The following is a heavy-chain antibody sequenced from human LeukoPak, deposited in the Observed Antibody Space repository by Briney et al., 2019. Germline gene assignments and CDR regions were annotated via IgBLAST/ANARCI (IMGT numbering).Heavy chain of an antibody. CDR2: ISAYNGNT. V-gene: IGHV1-18*01. D-gene: IGHD6-13*01. CDR1: GYTFTSYG. J-gene: IGHJ5*02. CDR3: ARRSEYSSSWNWFDP. Sequence: ASVKVSCKASGYTFTSYGISWVRQAPGQGLEWMGWISAYNGNTNYAQKLQGRVTMTTDTSTSTAYMELRSLRSDDTAVYYCARRSEYSSSWNWFDPWGQGTLVTVSS.